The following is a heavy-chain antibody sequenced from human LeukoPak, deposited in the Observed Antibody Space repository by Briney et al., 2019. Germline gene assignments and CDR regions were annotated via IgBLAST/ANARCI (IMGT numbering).Heavy chain of an antibody. CDR3: AKPWREHGYFDY. Sequence: GGSLRLSCAASGFTFSSYSMNWVRQAPGKGLEWVSSISSSSSYIYYADSVKGRFTISRDNSKNTLYLQTNSLRAEDTAVYYCAKPWREHGYFDYWGQGTLVTVSS. CDR2: ISSSSSYI. D-gene: IGHD1/OR15-1a*01. CDR1: GFTFSSYS. J-gene: IGHJ4*02. V-gene: IGHV3-21*01.